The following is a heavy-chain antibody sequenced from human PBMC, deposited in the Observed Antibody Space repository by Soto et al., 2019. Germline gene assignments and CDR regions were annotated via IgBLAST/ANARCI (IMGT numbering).Heavy chain of an antibody. D-gene: IGHD6-13*01. J-gene: IGHJ5*02. CDR2: ISYDGSNK. CDR1: GFTFSSYA. CDR3: ARVRAAAGAGLFDP. V-gene: IGHV3-30-3*01. Sequence: QVQLVESGGGVVQPGRSLRLSCAASGFTFSSYAMHWVRQAPGKGLEWVAVISYDGSNKYYADSVKGRFTISRDNSKNTLYLQMNSLRAEYTAVYYCARVRAAAGAGLFDPWCHGTLVTVSS.